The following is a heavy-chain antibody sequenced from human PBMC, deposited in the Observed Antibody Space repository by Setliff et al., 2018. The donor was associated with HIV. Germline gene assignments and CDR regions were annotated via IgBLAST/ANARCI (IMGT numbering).Heavy chain of an antibody. CDR3: ARGPNLLTHYYDSSGYAVGYSDH. Sequence: SETLSLTCAVSGGSISDNNWWSWVRQPPGKELEWIGEIFHSGSTNYNPSLKSRVSILVDKSKNQLSLRLSSVTAADTAVYYCARGPNLLTHYYDSSGYAVGYSDHWGQGTLVTVSS. J-gene: IGHJ4*02. CDR2: IFHSGST. CDR1: GGSISDNNW. V-gene: IGHV4-4*02. D-gene: IGHD3-22*01.